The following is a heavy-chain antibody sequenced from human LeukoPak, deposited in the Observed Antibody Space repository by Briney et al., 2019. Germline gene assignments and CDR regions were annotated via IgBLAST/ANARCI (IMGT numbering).Heavy chain of an antibody. CDR1: GFTFSSYA. CDR3: AKAPRASGHFDY. D-gene: IGHD3-3*01. CDR2: ISYDGSNK. V-gene: IGHV3-30-3*01. J-gene: IGHJ4*02. Sequence: PGRSLRLSCAASGFTFSSYAMHWVRQAPGKGLEWVAVISYDGSNKYYADSVKGRFTISRDNSKNTLYLQMNSLRAEDTAVYYCAKAPRASGHFDYWGQGTLVTVSS.